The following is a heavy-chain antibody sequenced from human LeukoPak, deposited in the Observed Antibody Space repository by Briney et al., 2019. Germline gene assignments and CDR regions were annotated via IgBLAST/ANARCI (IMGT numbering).Heavy chain of an antibody. CDR3: ARPYYDFWSGYNIYYFDY. J-gene: IGHJ4*02. Sequence: ASVKVSCKASGYTFTGYYMHWVRQAPGRGLEWMGWINPNSGGTNYAQKFQGRVTMTRDTSISTAYMELSRLRSDDTAVYYCARPYYDFWSGYNIYYFDYWGQGTLVTVSS. CDR2: INPNSGGT. CDR1: GYTFTGYY. V-gene: IGHV1-2*02. D-gene: IGHD3-3*01.